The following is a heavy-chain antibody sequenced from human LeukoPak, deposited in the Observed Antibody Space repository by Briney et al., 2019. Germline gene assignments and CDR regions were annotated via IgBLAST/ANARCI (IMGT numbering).Heavy chain of an antibody. CDR1: GFTFSSYE. V-gene: IGHV3-48*03. CDR2: ISSSGSTI. Sequence: GGSLRLSCAASGFTFSSYEMNWARQAPGKELQGGSYISSSGSTIYYAASVKGRFTISRDNAKNSLYLQMNSLRAEDTAVYYCARAPLVATLAVNWFDPWGQGTLVTVSS. CDR3: ARAPLVATLAVNWFDP. D-gene: IGHD5-12*01. J-gene: IGHJ5*02.